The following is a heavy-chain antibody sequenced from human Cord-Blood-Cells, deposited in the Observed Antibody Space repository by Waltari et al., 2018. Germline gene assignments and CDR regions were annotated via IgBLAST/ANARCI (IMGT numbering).Heavy chain of an antibody. CDR3: ARVYSSSWYAVNAFDI. CDR1: GFTFSSYS. Sequence: EVQLVESGGGLVKPGGSLRLSCAASGFTFSSYSMNWVRQAPGKGLEWVSSISSSSSYIYYADSVKGRFTISRDNAKNSLYLQMNSLRAEDTAVYYCARVYSSSWYAVNAFDIWGQGTMVTVSS. D-gene: IGHD6-13*01. V-gene: IGHV3-21*01. J-gene: IGHJ3*02. CDR2: ISSSSSYI.